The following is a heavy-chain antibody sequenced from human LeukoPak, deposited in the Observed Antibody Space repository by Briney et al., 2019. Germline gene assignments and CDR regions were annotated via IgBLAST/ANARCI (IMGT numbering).Heavy chain of an antibody. V-gene: IGHV3-15*01. CDR3: WGRDYYYGMDV. Sequence: GGSLRLSCGASGFTFSNAWMSWVGQAPGKGLEWVGRIKSKTDGGTTDYAAPVKGRFTILRDDSKNTLYLQMNSLKTEDTAVYYCWGRDYYYGMDVWGQGTTVTVSS. CDR1: GFTFSNAW. J-gene: IGHJ6*02. D-gene: IGHD3-16*01. CDR2: IKSKTDGGTT.